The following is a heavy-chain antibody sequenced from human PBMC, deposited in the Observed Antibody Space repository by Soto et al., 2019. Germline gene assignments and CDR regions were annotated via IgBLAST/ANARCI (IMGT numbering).Heavy chain of an antibody. CDR2: IIPILGIA. D-gene: IGHD3-3*01. CDR1: GGTFSSYT. J-gene: IGHJ4*02. CDR3: AREGYDFWSGYSDY. V-gene: IGHV1-69*08. Sequence: QVQLVQSGAEVKKPGSSVKVSCKASGGTFSSYTISWVRQAPGQGLEWMGRIIPILGIANYAQKFQGRVTITADKSTSTAYMELSSLRSEDTAVYYCAREGYDFWSGYSDYWGQGTLVTVSS.